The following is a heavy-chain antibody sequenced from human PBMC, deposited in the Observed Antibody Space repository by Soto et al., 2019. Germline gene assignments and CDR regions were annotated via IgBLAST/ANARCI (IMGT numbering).Heavy chain of an antibody. CDR2: VSPNGQGI. J-gene: IGHJ4*02. Sequence: GGSLRVSCAASGFTRGRYGMIWVRQAPGKGLEWVSAVSPNGQGIYYADSVRGRFTISRDFSKNTVFLHMDSLRAEDTAVYYCAKDRDYPRDYFHYWGQGTLVTVSS. D-gene: IGHD3-10*01. V-gene: IGHV3-23*01. CDR3: AKDRDYPRDYFHY. CDR1: GFTRGRYG.